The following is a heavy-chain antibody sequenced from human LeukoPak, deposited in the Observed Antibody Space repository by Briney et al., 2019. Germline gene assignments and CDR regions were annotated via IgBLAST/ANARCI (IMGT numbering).Heavy chain of an antibody. D-gene: IGHD3-22*01. J-gene: IGHJ5*02. CDR2: ISGSGGST. CDR1: GFTFSSYA. Sequence: PGGSLRLSCAASGFTFSSYAMSWVRQAPGKGLEWVSAISGSGGSTYYADYVKGRFTISRDNSKNTLYLQMNSLRAEDTAVYYCAKDLGYDSSGYLNWFDPWGQGTLVTVSS. CDR3: AKDLGYDSSGYLNWFDP. V-gene: IGHV3-23*01.